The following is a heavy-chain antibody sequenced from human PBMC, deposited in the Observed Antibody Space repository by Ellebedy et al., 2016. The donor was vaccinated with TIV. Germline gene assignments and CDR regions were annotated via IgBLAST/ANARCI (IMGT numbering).Heavy chain of an antibody. V-gene: IGHV3-23*01. CDR1: GFTFSSHT. D-gene: IGHD2-15*01. J-gene: IGHJ5*02. CDR2: IDGIGGDT. CDR3: AKHCIKKVCSGRWFDP. Sequence: GESLKISCAASGFTFSSHTMSWGRQASGKGLEWVSSIDGIGGDTFYADSVKGRFTISRDDSKNTLYLQMNSRRAEDTAVYYCAKHCIKKVCSGRWFDPWGQGTLVTVSS.